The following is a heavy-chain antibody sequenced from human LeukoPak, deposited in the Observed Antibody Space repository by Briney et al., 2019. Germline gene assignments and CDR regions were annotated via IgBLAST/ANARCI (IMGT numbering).Heavy chain of an antibody. CDR2: ILSQPDGGTT. CDR3: TTGWFEGYFDH. D-gene: IGHD3-10*01. Sequence: GGSLRLSCAASGFTFSNAWMSWVRQAPGRGLQWVGRILSQPDGGTTDYAAPVKGRVTILRDDSKSTVYLEMNSLETDDTAVYYCTTGWFEGYFDHWGQGTLVTVSS. V-gene: IGHV3-15*01. J-gene: IGHJ4*02. CDR1: GFTFSNAW.